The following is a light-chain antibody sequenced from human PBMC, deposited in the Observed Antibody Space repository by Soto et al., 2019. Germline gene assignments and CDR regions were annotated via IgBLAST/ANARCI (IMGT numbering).Light chain of an antibody. CDR2: GAS. CDR1: QSVRSN. J-gene: IGKJ1*01. V-gene: IGKV3-15*01. CDR3: QQYKNWPPWT. Sequence: DIVITQSPATLSVSPGERATVSCRASQSVRSNLAWYQQKPGQAHRLLIYGASTRATGIPARFSGSGSGTEFTLTISSLQSEDLAVYDCQQYKNWPPWTVGQGTKVDIK.